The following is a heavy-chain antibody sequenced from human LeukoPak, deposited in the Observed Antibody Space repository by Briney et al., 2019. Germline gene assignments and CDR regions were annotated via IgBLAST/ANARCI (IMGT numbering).Heavy chain of an antibody. CDR1: GFTFSSYG. Sequence: GRSLRLSCAASGFTFSSYGMHWVRQAPGKGLEWVAVISYDGSNKYYADSVKGRFTISRDNSKNTLYLQMNSLRAEDTAVYYCAKDRTLCYWGQGTLVTVSS. CDR3: AKDRTLCY. J-gene: IGHJ4*02. CDR2: ISYDGSNK. V-gene: IGHV3-30*18.